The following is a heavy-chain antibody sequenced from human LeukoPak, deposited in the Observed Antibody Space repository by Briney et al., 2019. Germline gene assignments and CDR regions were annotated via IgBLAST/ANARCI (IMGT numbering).Heavy chain of an antibody. D-gene: IGHD3-22*01. CDR1: GFTFSSYS. CDR2: ISSSSSYI. CDR3: AGDRSSGPAFDY. Sequence: PGGSLRLSCAASGFTFSSYSMNWVRQAPGKGLEWVSSISSSSSYIYYADSVKGRFTISRDNAKNSLYLQVNSLRAEDTAVYYCAGDRSSGPAFDYWGQGTLVTVSS. V-gene: IGHV3-21*01. J-gene: IGHJ4*02.